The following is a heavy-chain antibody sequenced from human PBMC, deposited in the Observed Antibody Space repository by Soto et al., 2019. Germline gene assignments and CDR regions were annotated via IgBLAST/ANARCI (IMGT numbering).Heavy chain of an antibody. CDR3: AGRDCSGTNCYYLDYYYMDV. CDR1: GGSFSSYY. V-gene: IGHV4-59*08. J-gene: IGHJ6*03. D-gene: IGHD2-2*01. CDR2: IYYSGRT. Sequence: QVQLQESGPGLVRPSETLSLTCTVSGGSFSSYYLTWIRQSPGKGLEWIGYIYYSGRTDYTPSLRGRLAISIDTSTNQFSLRLNSMTAADTAVYYCAGRDCSGTNCYYLDYYYMDVWGKGKTVTVSS.